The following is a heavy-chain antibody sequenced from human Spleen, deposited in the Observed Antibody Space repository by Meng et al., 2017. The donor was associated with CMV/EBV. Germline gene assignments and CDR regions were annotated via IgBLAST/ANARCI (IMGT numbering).Heavy chain of an antibody. CDR3: ARDRYDILTGSMGPDFDY. V-gene: IGHV3-7*03. Sequence: RSYWRRGTGQAPGKRLEWGANIKQDGSEKYYVDSVKCRFTISRDNAKNSLYLQMNSLRVDDPAVYYCARDRYDILTGSMGPDFDYWGQGTLVTVSS. D-gene: IGHD3-9*01. J-gene: IGHJ4*02. CDR2: IKQDGSEK. CDR1: RSYW.